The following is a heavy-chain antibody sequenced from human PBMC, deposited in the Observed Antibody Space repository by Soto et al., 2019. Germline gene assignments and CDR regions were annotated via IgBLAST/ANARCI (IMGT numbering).Heavy chain of an antibody. D-gene: IGHD3-9*01. CDR3: ARGGTGYDILTLYYYYMDV. J-gene: IGHJ6*03. CDR1: GGSISSYY. CDR2: IYYSGST. Sequence: LSETLSLTCTVSGGSISSYYWSWIRQPPGKGLEWIGYIYYSGSTNYNPSLKSRVTISVDTSKNQFSLKLSSVTAADTAVYYCARGGTGYDILTLYYYYMDVWGKGTTVTVSS. V-gene: IGHV4-59*01.